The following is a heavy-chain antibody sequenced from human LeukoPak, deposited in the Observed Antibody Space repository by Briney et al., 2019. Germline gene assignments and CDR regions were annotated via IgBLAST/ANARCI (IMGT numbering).Heavy chain of an antibody. D-gene: IGHD2-2*01. CDR1: GFTFSSYG. J-gene: IGHJ6*02. CDR3: ARGGYCSSTSCAPYYYYGMDV. Sequence: GGSLRLSCAASGFTFSSYGMHWVRQAPGKGLEGGAVIWYDGSNKYYADPVKGRFTISRDNSKNTLYLQMNSLRAEDTAVYYCARGGYCSSTSCAPYYYYGMDVWGQGTTVTVSS. CDR2: IWYDGSNK. V-gene: IGHV3-33*01.